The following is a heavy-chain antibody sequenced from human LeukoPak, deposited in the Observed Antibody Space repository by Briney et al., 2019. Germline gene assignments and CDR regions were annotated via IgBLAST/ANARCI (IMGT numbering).Heavy chain of an antibody. J-gene: IGHJ4*02. Sequence: SETLSLTCTVPGDSISSNTYHWGWIRQPPGKGLEWIGSIYYRGNTYSNPSLKSRVAISVDTSKNQFSLKLTSVTAADTAVYYCARHLGSAAGRDYWGQGTLVTVSS. CDR2: IYYRGNT. CDR3: ARHLGSAAGRDY. V-gene: IGHV4-39*01. CDR1: GDSISSNTYH. D-gene: IGHD6-13*01.